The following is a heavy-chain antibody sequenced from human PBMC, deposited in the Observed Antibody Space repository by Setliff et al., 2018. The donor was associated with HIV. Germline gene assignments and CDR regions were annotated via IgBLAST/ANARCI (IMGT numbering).Heavy chain of an antibody. J-gene: IGHJ5*02. CDR2: IIPIFGTT. D-gene: IGHD2-2*01. CDR1: GGTFSSYA. Sequence: ASVKVSCKASGGTFSSYAISWVRQAPGQGLEWMGGIIPIFGTTNYAQKFQGRVTITTHESTSTAYMELSSLRSEDTAVYYCARDFGGYCSSMSCPGLFDPWGQGTLVTV. CDR3: ARDFGGYCSSMSCPGLFDP. V-gene: IGHV1-69*05.